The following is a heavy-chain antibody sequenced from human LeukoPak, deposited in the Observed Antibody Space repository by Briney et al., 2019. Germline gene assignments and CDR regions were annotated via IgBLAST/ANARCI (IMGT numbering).Heavy chain of an antibody. CDR1: GCSFTSNW. D-gene: IGHD2-15*01. CDR3: ARASQKWGFCSGDACPVDT. V-gene: IGHV5-51*01. CDR2: IYPGDSET. Sequence: GDSLKISCEASGCSFTSNWIGWVRQMPGKGLEWMGIIYPGDSETRYSPSFEGQVTMSADESIRTAFLEWSSLKASDSAMYYCARASQKWGFCSGDACPVDTWGQGTLVTVSS. J-gene: IGHJ4*02.